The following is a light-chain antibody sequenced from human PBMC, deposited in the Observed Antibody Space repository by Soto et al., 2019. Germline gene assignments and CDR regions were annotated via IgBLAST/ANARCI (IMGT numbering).Light chain of an antibody. Sequence: EIVLTQSPGTLSLSPGERATLSCRASQSISSSYLAWYQQIPGQAPRLLIYGASVRATGIPDRFSGSGSGTDFTLTISRLEPEDFAVYFCQQYGSLPVTFGGGTKVDIK. V-gene: IGKV3-20*01. CDR3: QQYGSLPVT. J-gene: IGKJ4*01. CDR2: GAS. CDR1: QSISSSY.